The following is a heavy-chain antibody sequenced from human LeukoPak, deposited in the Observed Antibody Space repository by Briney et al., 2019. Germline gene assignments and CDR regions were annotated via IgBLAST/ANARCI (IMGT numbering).Heavy chain of an antibody. CDR1: GFTVSSNY. V-gene: IGHV3-66*02. Sequence: GGSLRLSCAASGFTVSSNYMSWVRQAPGKGLEWVSVIYSGGSTYYADSVKGRFTIPRDNSKNTLYLQMNSLRAEDTAVYYCAVAQPAVSYYFDYWGQGTLVTVSS. CDR2: IYSGGST. D-gene: IGHD5-12*01. J-gene: IGHJ4*02. CDR3: AVAQPAVSYYFDY.